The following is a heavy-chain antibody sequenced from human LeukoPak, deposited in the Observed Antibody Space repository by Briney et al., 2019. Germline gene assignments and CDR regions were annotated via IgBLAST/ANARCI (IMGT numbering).Heavy chain of an antibody. CDR3: VRGGGCSGSPMRYGTDV. J-gene: IGHJ6*02. Sequence: GGSLRLSCTASGLTFSNYWMTWVRQAPGKGLEWVANINQDGSGKNYVDSVKGRFTISRDNAKNILFLQMNSLRAEDTAVYYCVRGGGCSGSPMRYGTDVWGQGTTVTVSS. D-gene: IGHD6-19*01. CDR1: GLTFSNYW. V-gene: IGHV3-7*01. CDR2: INQDGSGK.